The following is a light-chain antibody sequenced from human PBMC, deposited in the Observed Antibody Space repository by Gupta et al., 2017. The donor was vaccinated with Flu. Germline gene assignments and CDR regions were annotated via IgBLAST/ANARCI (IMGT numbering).Light chain of an antibody. CDR3: NSRNISRNLVV. V-gene: IGLV3-19*01. CDR1: LGRSNY. CDR2: GEN. Sequence: VQTVRITSQGDLGRSNYAGWYQQKPGQAPILVMYGENNRPSGIPDRFSGSNSGNTASLTITGAQAEDEADYYCNSRNISRNLVVFGGGTKLTVL. J-gene: IGLJ2*01.